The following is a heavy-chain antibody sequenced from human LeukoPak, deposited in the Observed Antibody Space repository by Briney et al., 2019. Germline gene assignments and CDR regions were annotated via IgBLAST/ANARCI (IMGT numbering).Heavy chain of an antibody. J-gene: IGHJ4*02. Sequence: GGSLRLSCAASGFTFSTYWMSWVRQAPGKGLEWVAVIKQDGTEKYYVDSVKGRFTISRDNAKNSLYLQMNSLRAEDTAVYYCARNQWLVPFDYWGQGTLVTVSS. CDR2: IKQDGTEK. CDR1: GFTFSTYW. V-gene: IGHV3-7*01. CDR3: ARNQWLVPFDY. D-gene: IGHD6-19*01.